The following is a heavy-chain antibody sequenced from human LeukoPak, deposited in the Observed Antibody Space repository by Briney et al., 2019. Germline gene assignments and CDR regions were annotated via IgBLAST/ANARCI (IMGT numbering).Heavy chain of an antibody. CDR2: ISNDGSNK. CDR1: GFTLSTYG. D-gene: IGHD6-13*01. J-gene: IGHJ4*02. CDR3: AKDKSWSLDY. V-gene: IGHV3-30*18. Sequence: GRSLRLSCAASGFTLSTYGIHWVRRAPGKGLEWVAVISNDGSNKYYADSVKGRFTISRDISKNTLFLQMNSLRTEDAAVYYCAKDKSWSLDYWGQGTLVTVSS.